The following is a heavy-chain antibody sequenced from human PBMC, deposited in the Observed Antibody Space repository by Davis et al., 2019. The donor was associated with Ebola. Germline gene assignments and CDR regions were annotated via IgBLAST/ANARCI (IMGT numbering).Heavy chain of an antibody. CDR3: AKETRWYGGYYFDS. CDR1: GFSFKTYG. V-gene: IGHV3-33*06. Sequence: GESLKISCAASGFSFKTYGMHWVRQAPGKGLEWLAVIWYDGSREFIADSVKGRFTISRDNSKNTLFLQLNSLRGEDTAVYHCAKETRWYGGYYFDSWGQGTLVTVSS. CDR2: IWYDGSRE. D-gene: IGHD6-13*01. J-gene: IGHJ4*02.